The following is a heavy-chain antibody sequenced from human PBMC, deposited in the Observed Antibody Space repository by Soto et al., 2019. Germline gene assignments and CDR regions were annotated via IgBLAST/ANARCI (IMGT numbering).Heavy chain of an antibody. CDR3: AREARGYSYGHKAD. CDR2: IYYSGST. CDR1: GGSISSGGYY. V-gene: IGHV4-31*03. D-gene: IGHD5-18*01. Sequence: QVQLQESGPGLVKPSQTLSLTCTVSGGSISSGGYYWSWIRQHPGKGLEWIGYIYYSGSTYYNPSVKRRVTISVDTSKNQFSLKLSSVTAADTAVYYCAREARGYSYGHKADWGQGTLVTVSS. J-gene: IGHJ4*02.